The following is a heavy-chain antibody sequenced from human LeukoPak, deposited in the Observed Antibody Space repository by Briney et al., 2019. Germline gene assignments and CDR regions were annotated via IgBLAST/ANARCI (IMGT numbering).Heavy chain of an antibody. Sequence: PGGSLRLSCAASGFIFSNYGMHWVRQAPEKGLEWVGRIKSKSAGGTTDFAAPVKGRFTISRDDSKNTLYLQMNSLTSEDTAVYYCAQGSGQYYEYWGQGTLVTVSS. D-gene: IGHD3-22*01. J-gene: IGHJ4*02. V-gene: IGHV3-15*07. CDR1: GFIFSNYG. CDR3: AQGSGQYYEY. CDR2: IKSKSAGGTT.